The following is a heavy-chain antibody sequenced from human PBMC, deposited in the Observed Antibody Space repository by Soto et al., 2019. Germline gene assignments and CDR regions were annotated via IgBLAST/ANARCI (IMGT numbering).Heavy chain of an antibody. CDR3: ARGGYSYGSNFDY. D-gene: IGHD5-18*01. CDR2: IYYSGST. Sequence: SETLSLTCTVSGGSISSGDYYWSWIRQPPGKGLEWIGYIYYSGSTYYNPSLKSRVTISVDTSKNQFSLKLSSVTAADTAVYYCARGGYSYGSNFDYWGQGTLVTVSS. V-gene: IGHV4-30-4*01. CDR1: GGSISSGDYY. J-gene: IGHJ4*02.